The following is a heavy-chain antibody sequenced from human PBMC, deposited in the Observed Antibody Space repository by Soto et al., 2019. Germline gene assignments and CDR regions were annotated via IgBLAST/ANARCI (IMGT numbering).Heavy chain of an antibody. CDR3: ARCITALGPIDY. CDR2: ICHSGRT. J-gene: IGHJ4*02. D-gene: IGHD1-20*01. Sequence: QVQLQESGPGLVKPSGTLALTCAVSGGSISSSNWWSWVRQPPGKGLEWIGDICHSGRTDYNPSLESRFTSSVDQSKNQFSLNLTSVTAAGTAVYYCARCITALGPIDYWGQGTLVTVSS. V-gene: IGHV4-4*02. CDR1: GGSISSSNW.